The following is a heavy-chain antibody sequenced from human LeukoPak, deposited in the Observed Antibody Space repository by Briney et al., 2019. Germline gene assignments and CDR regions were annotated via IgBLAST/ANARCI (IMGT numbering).Heavy chain of an antibody. CDR2: ISYDGINK. Sequence: GGSLRLSCAASGFTFSSYSMHWVRQAPGKGLKLVAFISYDGINKYADSVKGRFTISRDNSKNTLYLQMNSLRAEDTAVYYCAKAPDGSYSLVHYFDYWGQGTLVTVSS. CDR3: AKAPDGSYSLVHYFDY. CDR1: GFTFSSYS. J-gene: IGHJ4*02. D-gene: IGHD1-26*01. V-gene: IGHV3-30*04.